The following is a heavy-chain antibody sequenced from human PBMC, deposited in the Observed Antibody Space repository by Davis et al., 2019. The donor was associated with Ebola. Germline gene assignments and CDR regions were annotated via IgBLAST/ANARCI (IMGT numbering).Heavy chain of an antibody. CDR3: ARPTWGPGYYYGMDV. J-gene: IGHJ6*04. V-gene: IGHV3-30-3*01. Sequence: GESLKISRAASGFTFSSYAMHWVRQAPGKGLEWVAVISYDGSNKYYADSVKGRFTISRDNSKNTLYLQMNSLRAEDTAVYYCARPTWGPGYYYGMDVWGKGTTVTVSS. CDR2: ISYDGSNK. D-gene: IGHD7-27*01. CDR1: GFTFSSYA.